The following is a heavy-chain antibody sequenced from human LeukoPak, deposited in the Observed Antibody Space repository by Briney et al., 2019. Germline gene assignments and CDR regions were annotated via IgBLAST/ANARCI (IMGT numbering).Heavy chain of an antibody. CDR2: FDPEDGET. D-gene: IGHD2-21*02. CDR1: GYTLTELS. CDR3: AATSGIRVVVTPSDAFDI. J-gene: IGHJ3*02. V-gene: IGHV1-24*01. Sequence: ASVKVSCKVSGYTLTELSMHWVRPAPGKGLEWMGGFDPEDGETIYAQKFQGRVTMTEDTSTDTAYMELSSLRSEDTAVYYCAATSGIRVVVTPSDAFDIWGQGTMVTVSS.